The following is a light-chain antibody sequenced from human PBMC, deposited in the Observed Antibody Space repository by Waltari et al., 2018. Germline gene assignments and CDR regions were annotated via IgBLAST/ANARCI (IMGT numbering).Light chain of an antibody. V-gene: IGKV1-17*01. J-gene: IGKJ1*01. CDR3: IQHNSYPPT. CDR2: AAS. CDR1: QGISSY. Sequence: DIQMTQSPSSLSASVGDTVTITCRASQGISSYLNWFQLKPGKAPRLLISAASSLVSGGTSRFSGSGSGTEFTLTISSLQPEDFASYYCIQHNSYPPTFGQGTKVEIK.